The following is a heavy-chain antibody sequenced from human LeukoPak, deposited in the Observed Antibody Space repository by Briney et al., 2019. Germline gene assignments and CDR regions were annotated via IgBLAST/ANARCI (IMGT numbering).Heavy chain of an antibody. J-gene: IGHJ4*02. V-gene: IGHV1-18*01. CDR2: ISAYNGNT. CDR1: GGTFSSYA. Sequence: ASVKVSCKASGGTFSSYAISWVRQAPGQGLEWMGWISAYNGNTNYAQKLQGRVPMTTDTSTSTAYMELRSLRSDDTAVYYCARDDFGVVSPHGYWGQGTLVTVSS. D-gene: IGHD3-3*01. CDR3: ARDDFGVVSPHGY.